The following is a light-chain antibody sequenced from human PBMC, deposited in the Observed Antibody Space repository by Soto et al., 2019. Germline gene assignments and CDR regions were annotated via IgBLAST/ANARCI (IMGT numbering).Light chain of an antibody. Sequence: DIQMTQSPSTLSASVGDRVSITCRASQSISRQLAWYQQKPGKAPNLLTYQASNLETGVPGRFTGSGSGTAFTLTISSRQPDYLATYYFLQYHSYWTFGQGTKVEVK. V-gene: IGKV1-5*03. CDR1: QSISRQ. CDR3: LQYHSYWT. CDR2: QAS. J-gene: IGKJ1*01.